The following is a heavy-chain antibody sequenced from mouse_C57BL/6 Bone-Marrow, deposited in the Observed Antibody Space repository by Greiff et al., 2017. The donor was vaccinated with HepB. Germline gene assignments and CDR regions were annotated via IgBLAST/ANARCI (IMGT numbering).Heavy chain of an antibody. CDR2: IWRGGST. J-gene: IGHJ3*01. CDR3: AKENYGSSPFAY. Sequence: VKLMESGPGLVQPSQSLSITCTVSGFSLTSYGVHWVRQSPGKGLEWLGVIWRGGSTDYNAAFMSRLSITKDNSKSQVFFKMNSLQADDTAIYYCAKENYGSSPFAYWGQGTLVTVSA. V-gene: IGHV2-5*01. CDR1: GFSLTSYG. D-gene: IGHD1-1*01.